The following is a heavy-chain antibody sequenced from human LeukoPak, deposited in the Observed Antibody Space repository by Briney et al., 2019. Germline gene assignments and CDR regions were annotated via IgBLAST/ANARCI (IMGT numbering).Heavy chain of an antibody. CDR1: GYSFTSYW. Sequence: GESLKISCKGSGYSFTSYWIGWVRQMPGKGLEWMGIIYPGDSDTRYSPSFQGQVTISADKSISTAYLQWSSLKASDTAMYYCARVLRYFDRLSGFDYWGQGTLVTVSS. J-gene: IGHJ4*02. CDR3: ARVLRYFDRLSGFDY. V-gene: IGHV5-51*01. D-gene: IGHD3-9*01. CDR2: IYPGDSDT.